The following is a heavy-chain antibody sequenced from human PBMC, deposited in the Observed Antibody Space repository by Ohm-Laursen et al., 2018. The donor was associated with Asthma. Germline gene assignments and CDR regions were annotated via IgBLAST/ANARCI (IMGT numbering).Heavy chain of an antibody. J-gene: IGHJ4*02. CDR3: ARKAGSCITSNCYSLDF. CDR1: GYTFTSYA. V-gene: IGHV1-69*13. Sequence: GASVKVSCKASGYTFTSYAMNWVRQAPGQGLEWLGGINSVFGTSTYAQKFHDRFTITADESTSTVYMTLSSLTSEDTAVYYCARKAGSCITSNCYSLDFWGQGTLVTVSS. D-gene: IGHD2-15*01. CDR2: INSVFGTS.